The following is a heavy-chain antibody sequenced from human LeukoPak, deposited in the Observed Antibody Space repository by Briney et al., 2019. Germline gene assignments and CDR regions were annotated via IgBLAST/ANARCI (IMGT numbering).Heavy chain of an antibody. V-gene: IGHV4-39*01. Sequence: SETLSLTCTVPGGSISSSSYYWGWIRQPPGKGLEWIGSIYYSGSTYYNPSLKSRVTISVDTSKNQFSLKLSSVTAADTAVYYCASFSSSWYQDYYYGMDVWGQGTTVTVSS. D-gene: IGHD6-13*01. CDR1: GGSISSSSYY. CDR3: ASFSSSWYQDYYYGMDV. J-gene: IGHJ6*02. CDR2: IYYSGST.